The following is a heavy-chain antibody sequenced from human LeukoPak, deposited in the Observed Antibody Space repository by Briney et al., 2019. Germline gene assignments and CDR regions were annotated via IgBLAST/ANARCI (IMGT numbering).Heavy chain of an antibody. V-gene: IGHV5-51*01. Sequence: GESLQISCKGSGYTFTTYWIGWVRQMPGKGLEWMALIYPDDSDIRYSPSFQGQVTISADKSMNTAYLQWSSLQASDTAMYYCVRRNRYDFEYWGQGSLVTVSS. J-gene: IGHJ4*02. CDR3: VRRNRYDFEY. CDR1: GYTFTTYW. D-gene: IGHD1-14*01. CDR2: IYPDDSDI.